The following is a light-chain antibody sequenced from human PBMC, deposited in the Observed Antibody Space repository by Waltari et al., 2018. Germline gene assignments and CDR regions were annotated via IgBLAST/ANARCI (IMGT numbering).Light chain of an antibody. CDR2: VNSDGSH. Sequence: QLVLTQSPSASASLGASVKLTCTLSSGHINNVIAWLQQRPEKGPRYLMKVNSDGSHNKGDDIPDRFSGSGSGAERYLSISSLQSEDEADYICQTGGHGTGVFGGGTKLTVL. V-gene: IGLV4-69*01. CDR1: SGHINNV. J-gene: IGLJ3*02. CDR3: QTGGHGTGV.